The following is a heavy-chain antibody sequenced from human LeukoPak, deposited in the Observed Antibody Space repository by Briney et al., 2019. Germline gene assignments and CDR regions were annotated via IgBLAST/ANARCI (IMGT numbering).Heavy chain of an antibody. J-gene: IGHJ4*02. CDR2: ISGSGGST. CDR1: GFTFSSYA. V-gene: IGHV3-23*01. D-gene: IGHD6-13*01. Sequence: GGSLRLSCAASGFTFSSYAMSWVRQAPGKGLEWVSAISGSGGSTYYADSVKGRFTISRDNSKNTLYLQMNSLRAEGTAVYYCAKFRQQLKNWMDYWGQGTLVTVSS. CDR3: AKFRQQLKNWMDY.